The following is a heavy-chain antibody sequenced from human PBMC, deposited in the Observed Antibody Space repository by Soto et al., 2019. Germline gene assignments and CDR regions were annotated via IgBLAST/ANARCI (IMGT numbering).Heavy chain of an antibody. V-gene: IGHV3-48*03. CDR1: GFAFSAYE. CDR2: ISSSGNTI. Sequence: GGSLRLSGAGAGFAFSAYEMNWVRQAPGKGLEWVSYISSSGNTIYYADSVKGRFTISRDNAKNSLFLQMNSLRVEDTDFYYCARSPFLECNWAQGTLVTVSS. J-gene: IGHJ4*02. D-gene: IGHD3-3*02. CDR3: ARSPFLECN.